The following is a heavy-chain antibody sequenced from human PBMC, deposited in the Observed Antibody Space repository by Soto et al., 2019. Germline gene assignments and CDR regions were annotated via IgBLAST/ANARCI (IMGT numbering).Heavy chain of an antibody. V-gene: IGHV4-59*01. CDR3: ARSVAVPGAHIDY. CDR1: GGSFSGSY. J-gene: IGHJ4*02. D-gene: IGHD6-19*01. Sequence: SETLSLTCAVYGGSFSGSYWSWIRHSPGKGLEWLGYVYYTGSTNYSPSLRSRVSISVDTSKNEFSLRLSSVTAADTAVYFCARSVAVPGAHIDYWGQGTQVTVSS. CDR2: VYYTGST.